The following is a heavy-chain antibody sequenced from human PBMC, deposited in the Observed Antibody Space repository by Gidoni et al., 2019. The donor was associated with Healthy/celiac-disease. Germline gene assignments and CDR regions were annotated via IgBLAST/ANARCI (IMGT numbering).Heavy chain of an antibody. CDR2: ISSNGGST. CDR3: ASLTGDGGY. D-gene: IGHD7-27*01. Sequence: EVQLVESGGGLVQPGGSLRLSCAASGFTFSSYAMHWVRQAPGKGLEYVSAISSNGGSTYYANSVKGRFTISRDNSKNTLYLQMGSLRAEDMAVYYCASLTGDGGYWGQGTLVTVSS. J-gene: IGHJ4*02. CDR1: GFTFSSYA. V-gene: IGHV3-64*01.